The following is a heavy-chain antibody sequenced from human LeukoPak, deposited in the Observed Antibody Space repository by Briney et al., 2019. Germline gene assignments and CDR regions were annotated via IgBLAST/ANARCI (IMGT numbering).Heavy chain of an antibody. D-gene: IGHD2-15*01. Sequence: PGGSLRLSCAASGFTVSSNYMSWVSQAPAKGLEWVSIIYSGGSTFYADSVRGRFTISRDNSKNTLYLQMNSLRAEDTAVYYCARAGLGYCSGGSCPFYFDYWGQGTLVTVSS. CDR3: ARAGLGYCSGGSCPFYFDY. J-gene: IGHJ4*02. V-gene: IGHV3-53*01. CDR2: IYSGGST. CDR1: GFTVSSNY.